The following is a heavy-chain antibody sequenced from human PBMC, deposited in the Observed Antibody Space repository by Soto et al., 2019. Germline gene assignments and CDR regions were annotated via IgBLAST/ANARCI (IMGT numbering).Heavy chain of an antibody. CDR1: GFTFSSYA. CDR3: AKGGECSGGSCYGRYYMDV. CDR2: ISGSGGST. V-gene: IGHV3-23*01. J-gene: IGHJ6*03. Sequence: PGGSLRLSCAASGFTFSSYAMSWVRQAPGKGLEWVSAISGSGGSTYYADSVKGRFTISRDNSKNSLYLQMNSLRAEDTAVYYCAKGGECSGGSCYGRYYMDVWGKGTTVTVSS. D-gene: IGHD2-15*01.